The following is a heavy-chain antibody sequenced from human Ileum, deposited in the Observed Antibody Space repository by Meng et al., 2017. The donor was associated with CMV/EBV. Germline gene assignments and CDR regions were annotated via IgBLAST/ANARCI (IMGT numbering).Heavy chain of an antibody. V-gene: IGHV3-48*04. CDR3: ARELPASWEPFDY. CDR2: INAGGRTI. D-gene: IGHD1-26*01. Sequence: GESLKISCAASGFTFSIYTMTWVRQAPGKGLEWLSHINAGGRTIYYADSVKGRFTISRDDAKSSLYLQMSSLRADDTAVYYCARELPASWEPFDYWGQGTLVTVSS. CDR1: GFTFSIYT. J-gene: IGHJ4*02.